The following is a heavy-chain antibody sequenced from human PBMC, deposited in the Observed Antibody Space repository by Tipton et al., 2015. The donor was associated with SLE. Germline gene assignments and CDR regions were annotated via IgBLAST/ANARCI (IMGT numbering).Heavy chain of an antibody. Sequence: LRLSCAASGFTFDDYAMHWVRQAPGKGLAWVSGISWNSGSIGYADSVKGRFTISRDNAKNSLYLQMNSLRAEDTALYYCAKAQQLPHDAFDIWGQGTMVTVSS. CDR2: ISWNSGSI. CDR1: GFTFDDYA. CDR3: AKAQQLPHDAFDI. J-gene: IGHJ3*02. D-gene: IGHD6-13*01. V-gene: IGHV3-9*01.